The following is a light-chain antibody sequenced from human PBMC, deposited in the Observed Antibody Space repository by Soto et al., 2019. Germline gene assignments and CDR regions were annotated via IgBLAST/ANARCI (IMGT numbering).Light chain of an antibody. CDR3: CSYAGSSTFAAYV. CDR2: EGS. V-gene: IGLV2-23*03. CDR1: SSDVGSYNL. Sequence: QSALTQPASVSGSPGQSITISCTGTSSDVGSYNLVSWYQQHPGKAPKLMIYEGSKRPSGVSNRFSGSKSGNTASLTISGLQVEDEADYYCCSYAGSSTFAAYVFGTGTKLTVL. J-gene: IGLJ1*01.